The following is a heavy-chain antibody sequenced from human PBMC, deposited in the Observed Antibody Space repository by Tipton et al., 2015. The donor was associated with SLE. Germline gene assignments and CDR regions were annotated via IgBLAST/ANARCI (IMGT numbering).Heavy chain of an antibody. J-gene: IGHJ4*02. Sequence: TLSLTCSVSGGSVSSGSYYWSWIRQPAGKGLEWIGHIQSSGNTNYNPSLKSRVTISIDVAKNQFSLNLSSVTAADTAVYYCARVGYCSGGSCYWAYWGQGTLVTLSS. CDR1: GGSVSSGSYY. CDR3: ARVGYCSGGSCYWAY. D-gene: IGHD2-15*01. CDR2: IQSSGNT. V-gene: IGHV4-61*09.